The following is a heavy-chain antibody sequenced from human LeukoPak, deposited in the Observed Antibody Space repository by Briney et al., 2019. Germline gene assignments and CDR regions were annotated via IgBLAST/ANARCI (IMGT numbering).Heavy chain of an antibody. CDR1: GFPFSDFS. D-gene: IGHD2-8*01. CDR2: TNSGGTST. Sequence: GGSLRLSCATSGFPFSDFSMSWVRQAPGKGLEWISTTNSGGTSTYYAETVKGRVTISRDNPKNTLYLQMSSLRVEDTAVYYCAKQSYARSLGEGGPGTLVSVSS. V-gene: IGHV3-23*05. CDR3: AKQSYARSLGE. J-gene: IGHJ4*02.